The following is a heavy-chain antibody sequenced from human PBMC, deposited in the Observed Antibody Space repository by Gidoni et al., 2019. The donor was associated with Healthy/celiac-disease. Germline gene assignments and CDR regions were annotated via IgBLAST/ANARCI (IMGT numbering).Heavy chain of an antibody. D-gene: IGHD3-9*01. J-gene: IGHJ2*01. V-gene: IGHV4-61*02. CDR3: ARGASRDYDILTGPYWYFDL. CDR2: IYTSGST. Sequence: QVQLQESGTGLVKPSQTLSLTCTVSGGSISSGSYSWSWIRQPAGKGLEWIWRIYTSGSTNYNPSLKSRVTISVDTSKNQFSLKLSSVTAADTAVYYCARGASRDYDILTGPYWYFDLWGRGTLVTVSS. CDR1: GGSISSGSYS.